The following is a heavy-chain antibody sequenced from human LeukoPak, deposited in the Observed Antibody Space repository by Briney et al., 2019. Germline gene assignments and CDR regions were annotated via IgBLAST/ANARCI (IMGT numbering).Heavy chain of an antibody. CDR1: GFTFDDYA. CDR3: ARVRMGMIVVVPEADY. J-gene: IGHJ4*02. CDR2: ISSSSSYI. V-gene: IGHV3-21*01. D-gene: IGHD3-22*01. Sequence: PGGSLRLSCAASGFTFDDYAMHWVRQAPGKGLEWVSSISSSSSYIYYADSVKGRFTISRDNAKNSLYLQMNSLRAEDTAVYYCARVRMGMIVVVPEADYWGQGTLVTVSS.